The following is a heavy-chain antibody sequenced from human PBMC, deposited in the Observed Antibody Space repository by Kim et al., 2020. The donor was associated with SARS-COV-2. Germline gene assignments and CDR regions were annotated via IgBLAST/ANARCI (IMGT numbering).Heavy chain of an antibody. J-gene: IGHJ6*03. CDR2: INSDGSST. D-gene: IGHD2-2*01. CDR1: GFTFSTSW. Sequence: GGSLRLSCAASGFTFSTSWMYWVRQAPGKGLVWVSGINSDGSSTNYADSLKGRFTISRDNAKNTLYLQMNSLKAEDTAVYYCARPSSTSCPCYYMDAGGKGTTVTVSS. CDR3: ARPSSTSCPCYYMDA. V-gene: IGHV3-74*01.